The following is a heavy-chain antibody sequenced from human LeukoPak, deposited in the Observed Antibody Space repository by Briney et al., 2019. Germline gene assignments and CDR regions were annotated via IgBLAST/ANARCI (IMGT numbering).Heavy chain of an antibody. CDR2: SSYDGTNK. D-gene: IGHD3-10*01. CDR3: AKYYGSGGKIDY. J-gene: IGHJ4*02. V-gene: IGHV3-30-3*02. CDR1: GFTFSSYI. Sequence: PGRSLRLSCGTSGFTFSSYIIHWVRQAPGKGLEWVAVSSYDGTNKNYADSVKGRFTISRDNSENTLYLQMNSLRAEDTAVYYCAKYYGSGGKIDYWGQGTLVTVSS.